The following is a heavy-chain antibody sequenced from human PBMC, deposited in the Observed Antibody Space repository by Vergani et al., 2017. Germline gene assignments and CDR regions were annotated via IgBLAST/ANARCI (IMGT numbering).Heavy chain of an antibody. CDR2: ISGSGGRT. CDR1: GFTFSSYG. V-gene: IGHV3-23*01. Sequence: EVQLLESGGGLVQPGGSLRLSRAASGFTFSSYGLSWVRQAPGKGLEWVSSISGSGGRTYYADSVKGRFSISRDNSNNTLYLQMNSLRAEDTAVYYCAKGDRVLRFLEWLLYFDYWGQGTLVTVSS. CDR3: AKGDRVLRFLEWLLYFDY. J-gene: IGHJ4*02. D-gene: IGHD3-3*01.